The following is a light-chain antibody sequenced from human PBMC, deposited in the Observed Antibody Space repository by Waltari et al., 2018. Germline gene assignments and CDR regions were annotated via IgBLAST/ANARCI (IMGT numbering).Light chain of an antibody. CDR2: EVS. V-gene: IGLV2-14*01. J-gene: IGLJ2*01. CDR3: SSYTSSSTLVV. CDR1: SSDVGGYNY. Sequence: QSALTQPASVSGSPGQSITISCTGTSSDVGGYNYVPGYQQHPGKAPKLMIYEVSNRPSGVSNRFSGSKSGNPASLTISGLQAEDEADYYCSSYTSSSTLVVFGGGTKLTVL.